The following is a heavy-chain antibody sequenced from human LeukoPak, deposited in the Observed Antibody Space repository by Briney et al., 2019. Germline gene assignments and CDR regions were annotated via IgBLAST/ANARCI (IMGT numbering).Heavy chain of an antibody. V-gene: IGHV4-4*07. D-gene: IGHD2-21*01. Sequence: PSETLSLTCTVSGGSMSPYYWSWIRQPAGKGLEWIGRIYTSGNTNYNPSLKSRVTISVDTSKNQFSLKLTSVTAADTAVYYCARTVLIAQGYFDYWGQGTLVTVSS. CDR1: GGSMSPYY. J-gene: IGHJ4*02. CDR2: IYTSGNT. CDR3: ARTVLIAQGYFDY.